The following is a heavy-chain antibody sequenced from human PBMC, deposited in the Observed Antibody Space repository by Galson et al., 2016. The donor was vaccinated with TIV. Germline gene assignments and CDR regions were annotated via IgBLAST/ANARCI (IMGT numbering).Heavy chain of an antibody. D-gene: IGHD2-21*01. CDR2: IIPIFNTA. Sequence: SVKVSCKASGGTSRSYAISWVRQAPGQGLEWMGGIIPIFNTAKYAQKFQGRVTVTTDESTSTAYMELSSLRVENTDVYYFARASHNVVAIDSRGAFDIWGQGTVVTVSS. CDR1: GGTSRSYA. CDR3: ARASHNVVAIDSRGAFDI. J-gene: IGHJ3*02. V-gene: IGHV1-69*05.